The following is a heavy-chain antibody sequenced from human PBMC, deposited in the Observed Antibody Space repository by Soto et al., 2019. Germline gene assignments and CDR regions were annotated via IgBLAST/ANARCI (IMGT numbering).Heavy chain of an antibody. D-gene: IGHD2-8*01. V-gene: IGHV1-18*04. CDR2: ISAYNGNT. CDR1: GYTFTSYG. CDR3: ASDRSYCTNGVCQLNFDD. J-gene: IGHJ4*02. Sequence: QVQLVQSGAEVKKPGASVKVSCKASGYTFTSYGISWVRQAPGQGLEWMGWISAYNGNTNYAQKLQGRVTMTTDTSTSTAYMELRSLRSDDTAVYYCASDRSYCTNGVCQLNFDDWGQGTLVTVSS.